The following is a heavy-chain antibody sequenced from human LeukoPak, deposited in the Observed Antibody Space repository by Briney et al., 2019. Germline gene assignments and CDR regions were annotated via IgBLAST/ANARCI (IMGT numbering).Heavy chain of an antibody. J-gene: IGHJ6*02. D-gene: IGHD3-10*01. CDR2: ISWDGGST. V-gene: IGHV3-43*01. CDR1: GFTFDDYT. Sequence: PGGSLRLSCAAYGFTFDDYTMPWVRQAPGKGVEWVSLISWDGGSTYYADSVKGRFTISRDNSKNSLYLQMNSLRTEDTALYYCAKDKGYYGSGDYGMDVWGQGTTVTVSS. CDR3: AKDKGYYGSGDYGMDV.